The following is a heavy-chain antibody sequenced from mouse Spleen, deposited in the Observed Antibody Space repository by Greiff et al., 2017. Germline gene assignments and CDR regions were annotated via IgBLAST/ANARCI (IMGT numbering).Heavy chain of an antibody. D-gene: IGHD1-1*01. Sequence: VKLMESGPELVKPGASVKISCKASGYAFSSSWMNWVKQRPGKGLEWIGRIYPGDGDTNYNGKFKGKATLTADKSSSTAYMQLSSLTSEDSAVYFCARGPYYYGSSCGFDYWGQGTTLTVSS. J-gene: IGHJ2*01. CDR2: IYPGDGDT. V-gene: IGHV1-82*01. CDR1: GYAFSSSW. CDR3: ARGPYYYGSSCGFDY.